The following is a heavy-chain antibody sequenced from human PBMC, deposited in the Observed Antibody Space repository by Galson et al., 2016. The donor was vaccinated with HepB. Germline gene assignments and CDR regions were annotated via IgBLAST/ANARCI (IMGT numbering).Heavy chain of an antibody. D-gene: IGHD2-8*01. CDR2: ISYSGYTT. J-gene: IGHJ6*02. Sequence: SLRLSCAGSTSYAMSLVRQAPGKGLEWVSSISYSGYTTYYADSVRGRFTISRDNSKSTFHLKMYDLRADDTAVYYCAQERRTDWCTLCDGMDVWDQGTTVTVSS. V-gene: IGHV3-23*01. CDR3: AQERRTDWCTLCDGMDV. CDR1: TSYA.